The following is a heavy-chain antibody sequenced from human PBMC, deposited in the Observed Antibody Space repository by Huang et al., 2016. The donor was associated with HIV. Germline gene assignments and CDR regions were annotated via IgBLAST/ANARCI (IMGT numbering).Heavy chain of an antibody. CDR3: ARLPGSITMIRGVITDPY. CDR1: GGSIRSDNYY. Sequence: QLQLQESGPGLVKPSETLSLTCTVSGGSIRSDNYYWGWIRQPPGKGLEWIGSIDDSGSTAYNPSLKSRVTITVDTAKNQFSLKMRSVTAADTAVYYCARLPGSITMIRGVITDPYWGQGTLVTVSS. J-gene: IGHJ4*02. CDR2: IDDSGST. V-gene: IGHV4-39*01. D-gene: IGHD3-10*01.